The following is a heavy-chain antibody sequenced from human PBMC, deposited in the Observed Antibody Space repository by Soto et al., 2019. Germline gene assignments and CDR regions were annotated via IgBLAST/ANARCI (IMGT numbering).Heavy chain of an antibody. Sequence: QVQLVQSGAEVKKPGSSVRVSCKASGTIFSSYTISWVRQAPGQGLEWMGRIIPILGETNSAQKFQGRVTLTADKSTNHTYMELNSLRLEDTALYYCARGLGGRMDDWGQGTTVTVSS. D-gene: IGHD3-16*01. CDR2: IIPILGET. V-gene: IGHV1-69*08. J-gene: IGHJ6*02. CDR3: ARGLGGRMDD. CDR1: GTIFSSYT.